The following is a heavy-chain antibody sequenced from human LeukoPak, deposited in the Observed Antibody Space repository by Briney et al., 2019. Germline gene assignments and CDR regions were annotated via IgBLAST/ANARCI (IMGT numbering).Heavy chain of an antibody. D-gene: IGHD6-13*01. CDR2: ISSDGSGT. J-gene: IGHJ4*02. Sequence: GESLRLSCAASGFTFSNFWMHWVRQAPGKGLMWVSRISSDGSGTSYGDSVKGRFTISRDNAKNTLYLQMNSLRAEDAAVYYCAREAAGSLWTDYWGQGTLVTVSS. CDR1: GFTFSNFW. CDR3: AREAAGSLWTDY. V-gene: IGHV3-74*01.